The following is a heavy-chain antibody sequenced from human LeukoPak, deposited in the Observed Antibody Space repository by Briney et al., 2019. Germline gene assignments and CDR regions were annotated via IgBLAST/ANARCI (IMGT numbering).Heavy chain of an antibody. D-gene: IGHD2-15*01. CDR2: IIPIFGTA. CDR1: GGTFSSYA. J-gene: IGHJ4*02. Sequence: SVKVSCKASGGTFSSYAISWVRQAPGQGLEWMEGIIPIFGTANYAQKFQGRVTITADKSTSTAYMELSSLRSEDTAVYYCARLLVVVAATDPDWGQGTLVTVSS. V-gene: IGHV1-69*06. CDR3: ARLLVVVAATDPD.